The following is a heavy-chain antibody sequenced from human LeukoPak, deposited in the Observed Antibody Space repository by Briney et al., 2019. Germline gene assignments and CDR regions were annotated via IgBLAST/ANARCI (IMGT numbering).Heavy chain of an antibody. V-gene: IGHV3-23*01. J-gene: IGHJ4*02. Sequence: GVSLRLSCAASGFTFSSYSMIWVRQAPGKGLEWVSGIGGSGDRIFYADSVNGRLIISRDSSKNTVYLQMNSLRAEDTAVYYCAKDWENHGVRGFFVYWGQGTLVTVSS. D-gene: IGHD3-10*02. CDR2: IGGSGDRI. CDR3: AKDWENHGVRGFFVY. CDR1: GFTFSSYS.